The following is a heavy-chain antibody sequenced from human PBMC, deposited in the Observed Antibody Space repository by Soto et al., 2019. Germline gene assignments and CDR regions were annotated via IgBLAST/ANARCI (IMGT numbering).Heavy chain of an antibody. CDR2: IDPSDSQT. J-gene: IGHJ4*02. CDR1: GYSFAGYW. CDR3: ARQIYDSDTGPNFQYYFDS. Sequence: GESLKISCKGSGYSFAGYWITWVREKPGKGLEWMGRIDPSDSQTYYSPSFRGHVTISATKSITTVFLQWSSLRASDTAMYYCARQIYDSDTGPNFQYYFDSWGQGTPVTVSS. V-gene: IGHV5-10-1*01. D-gene: IGHD3-22*01.